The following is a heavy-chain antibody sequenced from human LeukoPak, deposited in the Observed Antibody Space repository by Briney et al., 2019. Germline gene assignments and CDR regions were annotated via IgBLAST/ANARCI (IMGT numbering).Heavy chain of an antibody. CDR3: ARLRWTSYAKPSHYYYYTDV. J-gene: IGHJ6*03. V-gene: IGHV3-11*04. CDR2: ISSSGSTI. CDR1: GFTFSDYY. D-gene: IGHD2-2*01. Sequence: PGGSLRLSCAASGFTFSDYYMSWIRQAPGKGLEWVSYISSSGSTIYYADSVKGRFTISRDNAKNSLYLQMDSLRAEDTAVYYCARLRWTSYAKPSHYYYYTDVWGKGTTVTVSS.